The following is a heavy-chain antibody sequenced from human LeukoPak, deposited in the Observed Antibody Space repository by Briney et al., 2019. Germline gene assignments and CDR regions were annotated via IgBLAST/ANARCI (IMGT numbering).Heavy chain of an antibody. Sequence: GGSLRLSCAASGFTFNTYTMNWVRQAPGKGLEWVSVIYSGGSTYYADSVKGRFTISRDNSKNTLYLQMNSLRAEDTAVYYCARVAMVRGVFPTYYYYYYMDVWGKGTTVTISS. J-gene: IGHJ6*03. CDR2: IYSGGST. V-gene: IGHV3-53*01. D-gene: IGHD3-10*01. CDR1: GFTFNTYT. CDR3: ARVAMVRGVFPTYYYYYYMDV.